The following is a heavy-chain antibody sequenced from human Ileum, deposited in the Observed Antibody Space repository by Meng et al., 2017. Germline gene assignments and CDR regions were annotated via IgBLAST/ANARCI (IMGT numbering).Heavy chain of an antibody. CDR1: GYTFTDYG. D-gene: IGHD5-12*01. CDR2: VSGYSGQS. Sequence: QVQLVQSGAEVNKPGASVTGSFKSSGYTFTDYGISWVRQAPGQRLQWLGWVSGYSGQSHYAQRVQDRVAMTTDTSTNTAYMELRSLRSDDTAVYYCAKDSVATATQFDSWGQGTLVTVSS. J-gene: IGHJ4*02. V-gene: IGHV1-18*01. CDR3: AKDSVATATQFDS.